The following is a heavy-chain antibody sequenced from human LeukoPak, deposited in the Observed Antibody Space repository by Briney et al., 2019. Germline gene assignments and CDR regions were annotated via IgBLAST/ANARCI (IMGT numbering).Heavy chain of an antibody. CDR2: IYPGDSDT. CDR3: ARLGSRYDFWSGSEY. J-gene: IGHJ4*02. D-gene: IGHD3-3*01. CDR1: GYSFTSYW. V-gene: IGHV5-51*01. Sequence: GESLKISCKGSGYSFTSYWIGWVRQMPGKGLEWMGIIYPGDSDTRYSPSFQGQVTISADKSISTAYLQWSGLKASDTAMYYCARLGSRYDFWSGSEYWGQGTLVTVSS.